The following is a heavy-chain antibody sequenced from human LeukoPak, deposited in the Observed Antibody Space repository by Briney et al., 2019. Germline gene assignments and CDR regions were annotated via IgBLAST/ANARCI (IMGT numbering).Heavy chain of an antibody. CDR2: INEDGSEK. CDR3: ARDQGTAGDY. J-gene: IGHJ4*02. D-gene: IGHD6-13*01. Sequence: GGSLRLSCAASGFTFSNYWMTWVRQAPGKGLEWVANINEDGSEKFYVDSVEGRFTISRDNTKKSVYLQMNSLIAEDTALYYCARDQGTAGDYWGQGTLVTVSS. V-gene: IGHV3-7*01. CDR1: GFTFSNYW.